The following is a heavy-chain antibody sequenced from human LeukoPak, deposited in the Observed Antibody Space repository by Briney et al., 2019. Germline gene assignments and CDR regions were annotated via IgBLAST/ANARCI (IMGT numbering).Heavy chain of an antibody. J-gene: IGHJ4*02. CDR3: ATGFGGNSRRMYDF. Sequence: PGGSLRLSCAASGFTFSMYDMHWVRHITGKGLEWVSGIDTAGDTYYPGSMKGRFTISRENAKNSLYLQMNTLRAGGTGVYYCATGFGGNSRRMYDFWGQGTLVTVSS. D-gene: IGHD4-23*01. CDR2: IDTAGDT. V-gene: IGHV3-13*04. CDR1: GFTFSMYD.